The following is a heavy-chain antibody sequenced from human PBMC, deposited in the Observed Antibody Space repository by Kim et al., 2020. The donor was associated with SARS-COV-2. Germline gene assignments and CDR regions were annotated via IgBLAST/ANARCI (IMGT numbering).Heavy chain of an antibody. CDR3: ARGQLRYFDWLLRGEKNWFDP. D-gene: IGHD3-9*01. J-gene: IGHJ5*02. Sequence: GESLKISCKGSGYSFTSYWIGWVRQMPGKGLEWMGIIYPGDSDTRYSPSFQGQVTISADKSISTAYLQWSSLKASDTAMYYCARGQLRYFDWLLRGEKNWFDPWGQGTLVTVSS. CDR2: IYPGDSDT. V-gene: IGHV5-51*01. CDR1: GYSFTSYW.